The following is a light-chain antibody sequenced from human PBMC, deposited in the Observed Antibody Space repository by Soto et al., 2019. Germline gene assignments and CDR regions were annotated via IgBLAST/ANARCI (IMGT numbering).Light chain of an antibody. J-gene: IGKJ1*01. CDR3: QQYDGGPGT. V-gene: IGKV1-27*01. Sequence: DIQMTQSPSSLSASVGDRVTITCRASQAISNYLAWYQQKPGKVPKLLIYTASSRQSGVPSRFSGSGSGTDFTLTISSLQSDDVAVYYCQQYDGGPGTFGQGTKVEIK. CDR1: QAISNY. CDR2: TAS.